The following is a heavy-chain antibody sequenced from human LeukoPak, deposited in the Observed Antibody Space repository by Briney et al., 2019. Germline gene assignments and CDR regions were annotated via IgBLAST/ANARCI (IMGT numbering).Heavy chain of an antibody. V-gene: IGHV3-48*02. CDR1: GFTFSNYN. CDR2: ISSSSSTI. J-gene: IGHJ5*02. D-gene: IGHD2-15*01. CDR3: ARNRAATCNWFDP. Sequence: GGSLRLSCAASGFTFSNYNMNWVRQAPGKGLEWVSYISSSSSTIYYADSVKGRFTISRDNAKNSLYLQMNSLRDEDTAVYYCARNRAATCNWFDPWGQGTLVTVSS.